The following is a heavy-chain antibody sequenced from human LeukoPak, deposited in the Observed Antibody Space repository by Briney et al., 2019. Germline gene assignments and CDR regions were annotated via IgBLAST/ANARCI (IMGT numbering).Heavy chain of an antibody. D-gene: IGHD6-6*01. Sequence: SETLSLTCTVSGYSISSGYYWGWIRQPPGKGLEWIGSIYHSGSTYYNPSLKSRVTISVDTSKNQFSLKLSSVTAADTAVYYCARLEYSSSSYPAWYFDYWGQGTLVTVSS. CDR1: GYSISSGYY. V-gene: IGHV4-38-2*02. CDR2: IYHSGST. J-gene: IGHJ4*02. CDR3: ARLEYSSSSYPAWYFDY.